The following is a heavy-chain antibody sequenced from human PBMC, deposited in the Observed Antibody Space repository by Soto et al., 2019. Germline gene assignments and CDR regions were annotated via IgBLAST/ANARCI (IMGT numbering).Heavy chain of an antibody. CDR3: AKVNHFDSSGYFHFDH. Sequence: LSLSCAASGFTFSNYAMNWVRQAPGGGLEWVSTISGSAAGTYYADSVKGRFTISRDNSKNTLYLQMSGLRAEDTGVYYCAKVNHFDSSGYFHFDHWGQGTLVTVSS. CDR1: GFTFSNYA. D-gene: IGHD3-22*01. CDR2: ISGSAAGT. J-gene: IGHJ4*02. V-gene: IGHV3-23*01.